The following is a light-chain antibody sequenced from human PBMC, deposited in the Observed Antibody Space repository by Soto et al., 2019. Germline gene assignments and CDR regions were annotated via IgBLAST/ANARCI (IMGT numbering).Light chain of an antibody. Sequence: DVQMTQSPSTLSASVGDRVTITCRASQTISSWLAWYQQKPGKAPKLLIYKASTLQTGVPSRFSGSGFGTEFTLTISSLQPDDSATYYCQQYNIYSRTFGQGTRVEV. CDR3: QQYNIYSRT. J-gene: IGKJ1*01. CDR2: KAS. V-gene: IGKV1-5*03. CDR1: QTISSW.